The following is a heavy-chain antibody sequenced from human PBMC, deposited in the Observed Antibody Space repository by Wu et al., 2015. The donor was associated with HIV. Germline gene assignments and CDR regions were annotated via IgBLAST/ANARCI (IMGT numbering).Heavy chain of an antibody. CDR2: IIPIFGTA. D-gene: IGHD3-10*01. J-gene: IGHJ2*01. Sequence: QVQLVQSGAEVKKPGSSVKVSCKASGGTFSSYAISWVRQAPGQGLEWMGGIIPIFGTANYAQKFQGRVTITTDESTSTAYMELSSLRSEDTAVYYCARDKNYGSGSHLGDWYFDLWGRGTLVTVSS. CDR3: ARDKNYGSGSHLGDWYFDL. CDR1: GGTFSSYA. V-gene: IGHV1-69*05.